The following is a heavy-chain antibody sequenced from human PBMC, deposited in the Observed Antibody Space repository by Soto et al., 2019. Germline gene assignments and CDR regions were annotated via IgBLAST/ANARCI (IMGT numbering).Heavy chain of an antibody. CDR2: IYFRGNS. D-gene: IGHD2-15*01. CDR3: ARSGGSNSWYGVFDF. V-gene: IGHV4-30-4*01. J-gene: IGHJ4*02. CDR1: GDSITSSPYY. Sequence: QVQLQESGPGLVKPSQTLSVTCTVSGDSITSSPYYWSWVRQRPGRVLEWIGYIYFRGNSYYNPSLKSRVTISLDRSKNQFSLELNSVTAADTAVYYCARSGGSNSWYGVFDFWGQGTLVNVSS.